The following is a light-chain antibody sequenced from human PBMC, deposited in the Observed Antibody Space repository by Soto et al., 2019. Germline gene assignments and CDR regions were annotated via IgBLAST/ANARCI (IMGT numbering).Light chain of an antibody. CDR1: SSDVGTYNL. CDR3: CSYASSNTLV. Sequence: QSALTQPASVSGSPGQSITISCTRTSSDVGTYNLVSWYQQHPGKAPKLVIYEGSKRPSGVSNRFSGSKSGNTASLTISGLQAEDEADYYCCSYASSNTLVFGGGTKLTVL. CDR2: EGS. V-gene: IGLV2-23*01. J-gene: IGLJ2*01.